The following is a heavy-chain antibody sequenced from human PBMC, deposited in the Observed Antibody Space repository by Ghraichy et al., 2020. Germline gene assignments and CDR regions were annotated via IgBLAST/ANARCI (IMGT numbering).Heavy chain of an antibody. J-gene: IGHJ6*02. V-gene: IGHV4-34*08. Sequence: SETLSLTCAVNGATFSGYYWSWIRQSPEKGLEWIGEVTDRGISNYNPSLKSRVTISVDTSKRQISLMLTSVTAADTAVYYCAGMYSNGRNPGYYYYFYGMDVWGQGTKVTVSS. CDR3: AGMYSNGRNPGYYYYFYGMDV. CDR1: GATFSGYY. D-gene: IGHD6-19*01. CDR2: VTDRGIS.